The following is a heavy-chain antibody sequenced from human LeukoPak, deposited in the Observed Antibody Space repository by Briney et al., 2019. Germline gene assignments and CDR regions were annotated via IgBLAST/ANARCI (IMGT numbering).Heavy chain of an antibody. J-gene: IGHJ6*03. CDR2: IYYSGST. D-gene: IGHD6-6*01. CDR1: GGSISSYY. V-gene: IGHV4-59*01. Sequence: PSETLSLTCTVSGGSISSYYWSWIRQPPGKGLEWIEYIYYSGSTNYNPSLKSRVTISVDTSKNQFSLKLSSVTAADTAVYYCARVDSSSSGYYYYYMDVWGKGTTVTVSS. CDR3: ARVDSSSSGYYYYYMDV.